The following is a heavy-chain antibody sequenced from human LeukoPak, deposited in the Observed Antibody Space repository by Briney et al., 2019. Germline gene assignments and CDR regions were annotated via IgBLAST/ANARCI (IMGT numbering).Heavy chain of an antibody. D-gene: IGHD3-16*02. CDR1: GYTFTSYG. J-gene: IGHJ3*02. Sequence: ASVKVSCKASGYTFTSYGISWVRQAPGQGLEWMGWISAYNGNTNYAQKLQGRVTMTTDTSTSTAYMELRSLRSDDTAVYYCARDGLVDVWGSYPEQGAFDIWGQGTMVTVSS. CDR2: ISAYNGNT. V-gene: IGHV1-18*01. CDR3: ARDGLVDVWGSYPEQGAFDI.